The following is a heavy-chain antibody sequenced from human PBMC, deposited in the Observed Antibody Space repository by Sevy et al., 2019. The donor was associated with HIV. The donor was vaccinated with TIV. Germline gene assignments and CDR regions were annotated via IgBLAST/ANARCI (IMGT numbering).Heavy chain of an antibody. V-gene: IGHV4-34*01. D-gene: IGHD5-12*01. CDR1: GGSFSGYY. Sequence: SETLSLTCAVYGGSFSGYYWSWIRQPPGKGLEWIGEINHSGSTNYNPSLKSRVTRSVDTSKNQFSLKLSSVTAADTAVYYCARRRGVATPKRDYYGMDVWGQGTTVTVSS. CDR3: ARRRGVATPKRDYYGMDV. J-gene: IGHJ6*02. CDR2: INHSGST.